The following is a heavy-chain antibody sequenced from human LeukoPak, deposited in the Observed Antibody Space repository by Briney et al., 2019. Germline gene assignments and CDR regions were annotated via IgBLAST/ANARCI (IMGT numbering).Heavy chain of an antibody. CDR1: GGSISSYD. J-gene: IGHJ4*02. V-gene: IGHV4-4*07. D-gene: IGHD3-22*01. CDR3: ARAHVPYYYDSRGGSPHY. Sequence: SETLSLTCTVSGGSISSYDWSWIRQPAGKGLEWIGRIYTSGSTNYNPSLKGRVTMSVDTSKNQFSLKLSSVTAADTAVYYCARAHVPYYYDSRGGSPHYWGQGTLVTVSS. CDR2: IYTSGST.